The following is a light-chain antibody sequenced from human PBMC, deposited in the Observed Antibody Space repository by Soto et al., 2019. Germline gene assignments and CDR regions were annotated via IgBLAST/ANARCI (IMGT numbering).Light chain of an antibody. J-gene: IGKJ1*01. CDR3: QEYNTWPWT. CDR2: GAS. V-gene: IGKV3-15*01. Sequence: RVMTQSPATLSISPRNRATLSCRTIQTIGSTSLAWYQQKPGQAPRLLIYGASTRATGIPARFSGSGSGTEFSLTINSLQSEDFAVYYCQEYNTWPWTFGQGTKVDIK. CDR1: QTIGST.